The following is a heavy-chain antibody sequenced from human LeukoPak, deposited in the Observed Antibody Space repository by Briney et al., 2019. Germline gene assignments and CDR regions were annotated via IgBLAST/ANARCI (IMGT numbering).Heavy chain of an antibody. CDR3: VKNTQYSGYYDC. CDR2: ISDSGGIT. CDR1: GFTFSSYP. V-gene: IGHV3-23*01. D-gene: IGHD6-6*01. Sequence: GGSLRLSCAASGFTFSSYPMTWVRQAPGKGPEWVSFISDSGGITYYADSVKGRFTISRDNSKNTLYLQMNSLRAEDTAVYYCVKNTQYSGYYDCWGQGTLVAVSS. J-gene: IGHJ4*02.